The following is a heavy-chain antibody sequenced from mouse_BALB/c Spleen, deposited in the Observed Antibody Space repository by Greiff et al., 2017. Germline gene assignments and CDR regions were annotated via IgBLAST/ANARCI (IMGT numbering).Heavy chain of an antibody. Sequence: EVKLQESGGDLVKPGGSLKLSCAASGFTFSSYGMSWVRQTPDKRLEWVATISSGGSYTYYPDSVKGRFTISRDNAKNTLYLQMSSLKSEDTAMYYCARQTPYYGYASSYYFDYWGQGTTLTVSS. CDR2: ISSGGSYT. J-gene: IGHJ2*01. CDR1: GFTFSSYG. D-gene: IGHD1-2*01. CDR3: ARQTPYYGYASSYYFDY. V-gene: IGHV5-6*01.